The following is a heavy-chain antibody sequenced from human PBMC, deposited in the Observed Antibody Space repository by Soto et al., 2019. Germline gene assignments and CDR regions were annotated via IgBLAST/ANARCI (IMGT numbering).Heavy chain of an antibody. D-gene: IGHD3-16*02. CDR3: TTGLYT. J-gene: IGHJ1*01. CDR2: VKSKSVGGTI. V-gene: IGHV3-15*01. Sequence: GGSLRLSCVASGFTFNGAWMTWVRQAPGKGLEWVGRVKSKSVGGTIDYATPVKDRFIISRDDSKDTLFLQMNSLKTEDTGVYYCTTGLYTWGQGTLVTVSS. CDR1: GFTFNGAW.